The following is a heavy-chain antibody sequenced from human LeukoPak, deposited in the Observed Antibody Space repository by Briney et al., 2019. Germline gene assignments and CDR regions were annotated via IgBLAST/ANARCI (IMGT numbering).Heavy chain of an antibody. V-gene: IGHV4-61*01. CDR1: GGSVSSGSYY. D-gene: IGHD5-18*01. CDR3: ARSDTAMGNYYYYGMDV. CDR2: IYYSGST. Sequence: SETLSLTCTVSGGSVSSGSYYWSWVRQPPGKGLEWIGYIYYSGSTNYNPSLKSRVTISVDTSKNQFSLRLSSVTAADTAVYYCARSDTAMGNYYYYGMDVWGQGTTVTVSS. J-gene: IGHJ6*02.